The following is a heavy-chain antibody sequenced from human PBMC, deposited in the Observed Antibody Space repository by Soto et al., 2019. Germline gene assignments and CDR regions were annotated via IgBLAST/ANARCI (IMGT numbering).Heavy chain of an antibody. D-gene: IGHD1-26*01. CDR3: ARGDRGAFDL. CDR2: IHSDGSST. J-gene: IGHJ3*01. V-gene: IGHV3-74*01. Sequence: EVQLVESGGGLVRPGGSLRLSCAASGFTFSYYWMHWVRQAPGKGLVWVSRIHSDGSSTTYADFVKGRFIISRDNARNTVDLQXNSVRVEDTAVYYCARGDRGAFDLWX. CDR1: GFTFSYYW.